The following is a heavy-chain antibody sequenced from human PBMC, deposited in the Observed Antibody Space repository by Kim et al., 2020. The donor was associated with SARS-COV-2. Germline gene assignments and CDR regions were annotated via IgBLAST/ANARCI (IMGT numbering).Heavy chain of an antibody. D-gene: IGHD3-10*01. J-gene: IGHJ4*02. V-gene: IGHV4-59*01. Sequence: SETLSLTCTVSGGSISSYYWSWIRQPPGKGLEWIGYIYYSGSTNYNPSLKSRVTISVDTSKNQFSLKLSSVTAADTAVYYCARGGGGSGTWHTDYWGQGTLVTVSS. CDR2: IYYSGST. CDR3: ARGGGGSGTWHTDY. CDR1: GGSISSYY.